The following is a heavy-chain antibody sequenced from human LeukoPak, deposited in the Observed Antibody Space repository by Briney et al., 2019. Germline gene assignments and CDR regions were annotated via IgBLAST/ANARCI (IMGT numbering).Heavy chain of an antibody. J-gene: IGHJ4*02. D-gene: IGHD3-10*01. CDR2: ISNSGSA. CDR3: ARRNFYGSGRHFDF. V-gene: IGHV4-59*01. CDR1: DGSSSDYY. Sequence: SETLSLTCIVSDGSSSDYYWGWIRQPPGKGLEWIGYISNSGSAKYNPSLRSRVTISIDTSKTQVSLNLYFVTAADTAVYYCARRNFYGSGRHFDFWGQGTLVTVSS.